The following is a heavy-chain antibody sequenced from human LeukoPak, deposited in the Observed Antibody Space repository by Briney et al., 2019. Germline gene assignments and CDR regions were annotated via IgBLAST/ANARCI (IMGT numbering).Heavy chain of an antibody. CDR2: INHSGST. CDR3: ARQWLVFRSFDY. J-gene: IGHJ4*02. Sequence: SETLSLTCTVSGGSISSYYWSWIRQPPGKGLEWIGEINHSGSTNYNPSLKSRVTISVDTSKNQFSLKLSSVTAADTAVYYCARQWLVFRSFDYWGQGTLVTVSS. V-gene: IGHV4-34*01. D-gene: IGHD6-19*01. CDR1: GGSISSYY.